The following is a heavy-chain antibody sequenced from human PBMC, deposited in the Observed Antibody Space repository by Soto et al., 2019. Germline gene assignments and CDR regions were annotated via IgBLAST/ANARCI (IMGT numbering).Heavy chain of an antibody. CDR3: AKVIAAAGTGYWFDP. J-gene: IGHJ5*02. CDR1: GFTFSSYA. CDR2: ISGSGGST. Sequence: EVQLLESGGGLEQPGGSLRLSCAASGFTFSSYAMSWVRQAPGKGLEWVSAISGSGGSTYYADSVKGRFTISRDNSKNSLYLQMNSLRAEDTAGYYCAKVIAAAGTGYWFDPWGQGTLVTVSS. D-gene: IGHD6-13*01. V-gene: IGHV3-23*01.